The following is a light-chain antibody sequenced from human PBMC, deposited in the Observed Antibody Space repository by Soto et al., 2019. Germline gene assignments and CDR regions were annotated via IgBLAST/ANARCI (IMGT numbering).Light chain of an antibody. V-gene: IGKV1-39*01. CDR3: QHSYSSPWT. CDR1: QDITNY. J-gene: IGKJ1*01. CDR2: GAS. Sequence: DIQMTQSPSSLSASVGDRVTITCQASQDITNYLNWYQQKPGKAPNLLIYGASNLETGVPSRFSGSGSGTDFTLTISSLQPEDFATYYCQHSYSSPWTFGQGTKVDIK.